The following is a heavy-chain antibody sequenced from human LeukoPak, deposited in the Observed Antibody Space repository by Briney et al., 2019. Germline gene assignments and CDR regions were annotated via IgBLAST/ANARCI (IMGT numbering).Heavy chain of an antibody. Sequence: EASVKVSCKASGYTFTSYDIHWVRQATGQGLEWMGWMNPNSGNTGYAQKFQGRVTMTRNTSISTAYMELSSLRSEDTAVYYCASSSSSWSDNWFDPWGQGTLVTVSS. D-gene: IGHD6-13*01. CDR2: MNPNSGNT. CDR1: GYTFTSYD. J-gene: IGHJ5*02. V-gene: IGHV1-8*01. CDR3: ASSSSSWSDNWFDP.